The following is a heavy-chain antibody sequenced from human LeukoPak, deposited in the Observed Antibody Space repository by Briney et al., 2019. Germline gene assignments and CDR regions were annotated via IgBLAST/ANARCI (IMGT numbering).Heavy chain of an antibody. CDR2: IIPIFGTA. CDR3: ASRAASPYYYYYYMDV. Sequence: SVKVSCKASGGTFSSYAISWVRQAPGQGLEWMGGIIPIFGTANYAQKFQGRVTITTDESTSTAYMELSSLRSEDTAVYYCASRAASPYYYYYYMDVWGKGTTVTVSS. V-gene: IGHV1-69*05. CDR1: GGTFSSYA. D-gene: IGHD2-15*01. J-gene: IGHJ6*03.